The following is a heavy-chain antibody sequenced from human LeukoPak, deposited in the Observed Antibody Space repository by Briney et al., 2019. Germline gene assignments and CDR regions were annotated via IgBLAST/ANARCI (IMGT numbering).Heavy chain of an antibody. D-gene: IGHD5-24*01. J-gene: IGHJ4*02. V-gene: IGHV4-39*07. CDR3: ARDPALDGYNYFDY. CDR2: IYYSGST. CDR1: GGSISSSSYY. Sequence: SETLSLTGTVSGGSISSSSYYWGWIRQPPGKGLEWIGSIYYSGSTYYNPSLKSRVTISVDTSKDQFSLKLSSVTAAHTAVYYCARDPALDGYNYFDYWGQGTLVTVSS.